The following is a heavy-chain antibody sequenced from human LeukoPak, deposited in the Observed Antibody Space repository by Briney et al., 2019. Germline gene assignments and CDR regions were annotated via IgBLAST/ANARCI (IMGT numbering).Heavy chain of an antibody. CDR1: GGSFSGYY. Sequence: SETLSLTCAVYGGSFSGYYWSWLPQPPGKGVEWSGEINHRGSTNYNRSLKGRVPISVDTSKGQFSLKLSSVTAADTAVYYCARGPYYYDSSGYYNYYYYGMDVWGQGTTVTVSS. CDR2: INHRGST. J-gene: IGHJ6*02. CDR3: ARGPYYYDSSGYYNYYYYGMDV. D-gene: IGHD3-22*01. V-gene: IGHV4-34*01.